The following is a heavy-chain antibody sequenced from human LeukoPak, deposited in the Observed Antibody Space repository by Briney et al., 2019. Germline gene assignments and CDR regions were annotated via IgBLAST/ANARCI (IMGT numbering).Heavy chain of an antibody. CDR1: GLTVSSNY. CDR3: AGWSGYYRLVDY. V-gene: IGHV3-66*01. Sequence: PGGSLRLSCAASGLTVSSNYMSWVRQAPGKGLEWVSVIYSGGSTYYADSVKGRFTISRDNSKNTLYLQMNSLRAEDTAVYYCAGWSGYYRLVDYWGQGTLVTVSS. CDR2: IYSGGST. J-gene: IGHJ4*02. D-gene: IGHD3-3*01.